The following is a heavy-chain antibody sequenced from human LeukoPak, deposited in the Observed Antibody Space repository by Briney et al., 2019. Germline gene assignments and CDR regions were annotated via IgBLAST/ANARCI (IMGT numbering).Heavy chain of an antibody. CDR2: IYYSGGT. J-gene: IGHJ3*02. CDR3: ARSRITMIVVAGNAFDI. D-gene: IGHD3-22*01. V-gene: IGHV4-30-4*01. Sequence: SETLSLTCAVYGGSFSGYYWSWIRQPPGKGLEWIGYIYYSGGTYYNPSLKSRVTISVDTSKNQFSLKLSSVTAADTAVYYCARSRITMIVVAGNAFDIWGQGTMVTVSS. CDR1: GGSFSGYY.